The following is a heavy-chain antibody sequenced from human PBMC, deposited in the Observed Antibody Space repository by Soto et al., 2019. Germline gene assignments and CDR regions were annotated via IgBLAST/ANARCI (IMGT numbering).Heavy chain of an antibody. CDR2: IYYSGST. CDR3: ARGSLHSSSWSTLERYYFDY. CDR1: GGSISSGGYY. Sequence: QVQLQESGPGLVKPSQTLSLTCTVSGGSISSGGYYWSWIRQHPGKGLEWIGYIYYSGSTYYNPSLKSRVTISVDTSKNQFSLKLSSVTAADTAVYYCARGSLHSSSWSTLERYYFDYWGQGTLVTVSS. J-gene: IGHJ4*02. V-gene: IGHV4-31*03. D-gene: IGHD6-13*01.